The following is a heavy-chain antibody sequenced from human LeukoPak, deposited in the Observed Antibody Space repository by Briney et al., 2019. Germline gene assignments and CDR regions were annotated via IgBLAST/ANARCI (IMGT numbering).Heavy chain of an antibody. CDR3: ANGYCSSTSCYTPNYYFDY. V-gene: IGHV4-34*01. J-gene: IGHJ4*02. Sequence: SETLSLTCAVYGGSFSGYYWSWIRQPPGKGLEWIGEINHSGSTNYNPSLKSRVTISVDTSKNQFSLKLSSVTAADTAVYYCANGYCSSTSCYTPNYYFDYWGQGTLVTVSS. CDR2: INHSGST. CDR1: GGSFSGYY. D-gene: IGHD2-2*02.